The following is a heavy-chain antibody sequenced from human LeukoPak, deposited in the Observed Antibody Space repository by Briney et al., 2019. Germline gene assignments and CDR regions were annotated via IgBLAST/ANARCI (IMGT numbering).Heavy chain of an antibody. D-gene: IGHD4-17*01. V-gene: IGHV4-4*07. CDR3: AIDYGDYIDY. CDR2: IHYSGST. J-gene: IGHJ4*02. CDR1: GGSISSYY. Sequence: PSETLSLTCTVSGGSISSYYWSWIRQPAGEGLEWIGSIHYSGSTYYNLSLKSRVTISVDTSKNQFSLKLSSVTAADTAVYYCAIDYGDYIDYWGQGTLVTVSS.